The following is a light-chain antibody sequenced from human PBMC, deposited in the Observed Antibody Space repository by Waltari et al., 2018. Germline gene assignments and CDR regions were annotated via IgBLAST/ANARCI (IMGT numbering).Light chain of an antibody. Sequence: QSVLTQPPSVYAAPGQKVTISCSGSSSNIGNNYVSWYQQLPGTAPTLLIYDNNKRPSGTPDRFSGSKSGTSATPGITGLQTGDEADYYCGTWDTSLSGGVFGGGTKLTVL. J-gene: IGLJ3*02. CDR3: GTWDTSLSGGV. CDR1: SSNIGNNY. CDR2: DNN. V-gene: IGLV1-51*01.